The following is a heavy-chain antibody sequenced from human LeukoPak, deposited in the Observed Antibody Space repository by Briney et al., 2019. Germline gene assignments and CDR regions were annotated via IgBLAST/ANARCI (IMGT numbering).Heavy chain of an antibody. V-gene: IGHV3-20*04. Sequence: GGSLRLSCAASGFTFDDYDLVWVRQAPGKGLEWVSGISWNGGRTAYADSVKGRFTISRDDAKNSLYLQLNSLRAEDTALYYCARVQQYDKFDYWGQGTVVTVSS. J-gene: IGHJ4*02. CDR2: ISWNGGRT. CDR1: GFTFDDYD. D-gene: IGHD3-22*01. CDR3: ARVQQYDKFDY.